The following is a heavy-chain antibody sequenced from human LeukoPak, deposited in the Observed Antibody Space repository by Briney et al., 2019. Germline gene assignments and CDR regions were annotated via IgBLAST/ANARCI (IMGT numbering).Heavy chain of an antibody. J-gene: IGHJ4*02. V-gene: IGHV3-23*01. D-gene: IGHD6-6*01. CDR3: AKAHSSSSDY. Sequence: PGGSLRLSCAASEFTFSTYNMHWVRQAPGKGLEWVSTISSNSDSYTYYADSVKGRFTISRDNSKNTLYLQMNSLRAEDTAVYYCAKAHSSSSDYWGQGTLVTVSS. CDR2: ISSNSDSYT. CDR1: EFTFSTYN.